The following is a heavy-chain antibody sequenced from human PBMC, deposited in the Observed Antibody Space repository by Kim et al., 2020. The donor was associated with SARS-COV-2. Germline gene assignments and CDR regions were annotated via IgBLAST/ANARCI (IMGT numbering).Heavy chain of an antibody. D-gene: IGHD3-10*01. CDR2: MNPNSGNT. Sequence: ASVKVSCKASGYTFTSYDINWVRQATGQGLEWMGWMNPNSGNTGYAQKFQGRVTMTRNTSISTAYMELSSLRSEDTAVYYCARGYYYGSGSYHSWFDPWGQGTLVTVSS. J-gene: IGHJ5*02. CDR3: ARGYYYGSGSYHSWFDP. CDR1: GYTFTSYD. V-gene: IGHV1-8*01.